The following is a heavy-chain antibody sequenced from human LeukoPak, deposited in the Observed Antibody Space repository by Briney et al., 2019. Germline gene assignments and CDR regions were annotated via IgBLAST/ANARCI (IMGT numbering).Heavy chain of an antibody. D-gene: IGHD3-10*01. CDR2: INPNSGGT. Sequence: ASVKVSCKASGRTFSNYAINWVRQAPGQGLEWMGWINPNSGGTNYAQKFQGRVTMTRDTSISTAYMELSRLRSDDTAVYYCARRVGSGLYYYYMDVWGKGTTVTISS. J-gene: IGHJ6*03. CDR3: ARRVGSGLYYYYMDV. V-gene: IGHV1-2*02. CDR1: GRTFSNYA.